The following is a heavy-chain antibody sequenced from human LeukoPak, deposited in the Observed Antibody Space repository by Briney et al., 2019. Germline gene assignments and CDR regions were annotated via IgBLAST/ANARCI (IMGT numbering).Heavy chain of an antibody. J-gene: IGHJ4*02. CDR3: ARGSHSSSLGY. D-gene: IGHD6-13*01. CDR1: GGSISSSSYY. V-gene: IGHV4-39*01. CDR2: IYYSGST. Sequence: SETLSLTCTVSGGSISSSSYYWGWIRQPPGKGLEWIGSIYYSGSTYYNPSLKSRVTISVDTSKNQFSLKLSSVTAADTAVYYCARGSHSSSLGYWGQGTLVTVSS.